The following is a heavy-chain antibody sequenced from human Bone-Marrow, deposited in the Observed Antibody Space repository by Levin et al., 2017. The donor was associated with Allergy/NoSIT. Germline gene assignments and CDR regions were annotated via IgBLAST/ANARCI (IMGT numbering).Heavy chain of an antibody. CDR1: GYNFTSND. J-gene: IGHJ6*02. Sequence: GESLKISCKASGYNFTSNDINWVRQATGQGLEWMGWMNPKSGDSGSAQKFQGRLTMTRNKSMRTAYMELISLRSEDTAVYYCARGRTYGGNGMDVWGQGTAVIVSS. V-gene: IGHV1-8*01. CDR3: ARGRTYGGNGMDV. CDR2: MNPKSGDS. D-gene: IGHD3-16*01.